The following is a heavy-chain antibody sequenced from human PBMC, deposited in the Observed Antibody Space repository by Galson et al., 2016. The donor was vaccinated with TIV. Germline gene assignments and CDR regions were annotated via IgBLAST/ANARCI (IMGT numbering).Heavy chain of an antibody. Sequence: SVKVSCKASKYTFIGYYMHWVRQAPGRGLEWMGRINPSSGGTDYAQKFQGRVTMTRDTSINTAYLELTSLTSDETAVYYCARALVASIVDLDYWGPGTLVTVSS. CDR2: INPSSGGT. V-gene: IGHV1-2*06. J-gene: IGHJ4*02. CDR3: ARALVASIVDLDY. D-gene: IGHD2-8*02. CDR1: KYTFIGYY.